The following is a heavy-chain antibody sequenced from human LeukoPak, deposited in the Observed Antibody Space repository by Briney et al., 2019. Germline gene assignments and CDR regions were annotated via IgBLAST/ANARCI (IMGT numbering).Heavy chain of an antibody. CDR1: GYTFTGYY. CDR2: INPHSGGT. D-gene: IGHD3-22*01. Sequence: ASVKVSCKASGYTFTGYYMHWVRQAPGQGLEWMGWINPHSGGTNYAQKFQGRVTVTRDTSISTAFMELSGLRSDDTAVYYCARVLTMIDPFDCWGQGTLVTVSS. CDR3: ARVLTMIDPFDC. V-gene: IGHV1-2*02. J-gene: IGHJ4*02.